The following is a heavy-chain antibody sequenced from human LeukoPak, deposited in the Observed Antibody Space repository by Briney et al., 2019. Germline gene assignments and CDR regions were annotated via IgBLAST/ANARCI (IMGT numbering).Heavy chain of an antibody. CDR2: IYYSGST. J-gene: IGHJ4*02. Sequence: SETLSLTCTVSGGSISSYYWSSIRQPPGKGLEWIGYIYYSGSTNYNPSLKSRVTISVDTSKNQFSLKLSSVTAADTAVYYCARVTGYMTEDYFDYWGQGTLITVSS. CDR3: ARVTGYMTEDYFDY. V-gene: IGHV4-59*01. D-gene: IGHD6-13*01. CDR1: GGSISSYY.